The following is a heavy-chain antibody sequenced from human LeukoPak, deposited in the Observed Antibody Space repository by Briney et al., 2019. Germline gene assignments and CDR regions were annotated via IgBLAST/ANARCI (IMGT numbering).Heavy chain of an antibody. J-gene: IGHJ4*02. CDR1: GFTFSSYA. CDR2: ISGSGGST. CDR3: AKYIVVVVAATALDY. V-gene: IGHV3-23*01. Sequence: PGGSLSPSCAASGFTFSSYAMSWVRQAPGKGLEWVSAISGSGGSTYYADSVKGRFTISRDNSKNTLYLQMNSLRAEDTAVYYCAKYIVVVVAATALDYWGQGTLVTVSS. D-gene: IGHD2-15*01.